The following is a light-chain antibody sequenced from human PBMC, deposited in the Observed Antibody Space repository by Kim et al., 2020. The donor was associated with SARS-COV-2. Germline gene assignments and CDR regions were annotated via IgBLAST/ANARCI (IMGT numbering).Light chain of an antibody. J-gene: IGLJ3*02. CDR1: SGHINYA. Sequence: QLVLTQSPSASASLGASVKLTCSLSSGHINYAIAWHQQQPPKGPRYLMMVNIEGGHTKGDGIPDRFSGSSSGAERYLTISSLQSEDEAEYYCQTWVAGIQVFGGGTQLTVL. V-gene: IGLV4-69*01. CDR3: QTWVAGIQV. CDR2: VNIEGGH.